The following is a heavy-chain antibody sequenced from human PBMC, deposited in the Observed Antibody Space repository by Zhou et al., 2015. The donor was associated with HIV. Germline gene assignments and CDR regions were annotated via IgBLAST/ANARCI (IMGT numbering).Heavy chain of an antibody. J-gene: IGHJ4*02. CDR3: ARDDSSGYHSFDY. CDR2: MNPNNGNT. D-gene: IGHD3-22*01. Sequence: QVQLVQSGAEVKKPGSSVKVSCKASGGTFSSYAISWVRQAAGQGLEWLGWMNPNNGNTAYAQKFQDRVTMTTDTSTSTGYMELRSLRSDDTATYFCARDDSSGYHSFDYWGQGTLVTVS. V-gene: IGHV1-18*01. CDR1: GGTFSSYA.